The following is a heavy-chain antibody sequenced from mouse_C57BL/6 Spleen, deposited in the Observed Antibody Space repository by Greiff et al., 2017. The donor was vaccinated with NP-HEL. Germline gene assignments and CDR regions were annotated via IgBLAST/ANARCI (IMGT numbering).Heavy chain of an antibody. J-gene: IGHJ3*01. CDR3: ARAYDYDASFAY. V-gene: IGHV1-72*01. Sequence: QVQLKQPGAELVKPGASVKLSCKASGYTFTSYWMHWVKQRPGRGLEWIGRIDPNSGGTKYNEKFKSKATLTVDKPSSTAYMQLSSLTSEDSAVYYCARAYDYDASFAYWGQGTLVTVSA. D-gene: IGHD2-4*01. CDR2: IDPNSGGT. CDR1: GYTFTSYW.